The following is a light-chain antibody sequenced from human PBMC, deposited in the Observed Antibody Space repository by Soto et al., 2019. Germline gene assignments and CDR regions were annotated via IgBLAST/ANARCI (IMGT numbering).Light chain of an antibody. Sequence: DIQMTQSPSSLSASVGDRVTITCQAGQDVGKYVNWYQQKAGKAPKLLIYDASNLETGVPSRFSGSGSGTHFTFTINRLQPEDFTTYYCQHYYTLPITFGQGTRVEI. J-gene: IGKJ5*01. CDR1: QDVGKY. CDR3: QHYYTLPIT. CDR2: DAS. V-gene: IGKV1-33*01.